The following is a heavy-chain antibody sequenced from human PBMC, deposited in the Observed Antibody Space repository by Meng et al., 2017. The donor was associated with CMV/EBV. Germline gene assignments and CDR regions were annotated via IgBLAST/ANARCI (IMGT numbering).Heavy chain of an antibody. D-gene: IGHD2-15*01. J-gene: IGHJ4*02. CDR1: FTFSSYW. CDR2: ITSDGSST. Sequence: FTFSSYWMHCVRHSPGKGLVWVSRITSDGSSTSYADSLKGRFTISRDNAKNSLYLQMNSLRAEDTALYYCARGRSIVVVVAATPFDYWGQGTLVTVSS. CDR3: ARGRSIVVVVAATPFDY. V-gene: IGHV3-74*01.